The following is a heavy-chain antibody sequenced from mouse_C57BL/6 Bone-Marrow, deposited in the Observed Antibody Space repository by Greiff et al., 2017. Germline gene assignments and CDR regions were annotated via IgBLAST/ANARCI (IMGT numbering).Heavy chain of an antibody. CDR2: IDPANGKT. Sequence: VQLQQSVAELVRPGASVKLSCTASGSNIKNTYMHWVKQRPEQGLEWIGRIDPANGKTTSAPKCQGKATITADTSSNTAYLQLSSLTSEDTAIYYCARRYYFDCWGKGTTLTVSS. J-gene: IGHJ2*01. CDR1: GSNIKNTY. V-gene: IGHV14-3*01. CDR3: ARRYYFDC.